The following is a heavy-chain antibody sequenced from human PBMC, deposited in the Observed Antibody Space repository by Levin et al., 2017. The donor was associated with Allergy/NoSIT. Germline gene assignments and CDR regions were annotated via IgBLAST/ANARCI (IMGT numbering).Heavy chain of an antibody. CDR2: IKQDGSEK. CDR1: GFTFSSYW. D-gene: IGHD3-10*01. CDR3: AREGVLGPYYYGSGRGIDP. J-gene: IGHJ5*02. Sequence: GGSLRLSCAASGFTFSSYWMSWVRQAPGKGLEWVANIKQDGSEKYYVDSVKGRFTISRDNAKNSLYLQMNSLRAEDTAVYYCAREGVLGPYYYGSGRGIDPWGQGTLVTVSS. V-gene: IGHV3-7*01.